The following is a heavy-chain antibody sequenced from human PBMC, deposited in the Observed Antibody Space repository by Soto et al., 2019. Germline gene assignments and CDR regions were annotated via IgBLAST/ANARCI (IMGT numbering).Heavy chain of an antibody. CDR3: ARRPATSGYYYYYMDV. V-gene: IGHV1-8*01. Sequence: ASVKVSCKASGYTFTSYDINWVRQATGQGLEWVGWMNPNSGNTGYAQKFQGRVTMTRDTSISTAYMELSSLTSEDTAVYYCARRPATSGYYYYYMDVWGKGTTVTVSS. CDR1: GYTFTSYD. D-gene: IGHD5-12*01. J-gene: IGHJ6*03. CDR2: MNPNSGNT.